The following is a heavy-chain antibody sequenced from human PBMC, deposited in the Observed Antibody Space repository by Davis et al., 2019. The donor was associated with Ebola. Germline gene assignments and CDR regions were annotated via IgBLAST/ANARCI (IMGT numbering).Heavy chain of an antibody. CDR3: ARGGLGYCSSTSCYGQWGMDV. J-gene: IGHJ6*02. V-gene: IGHV3-30*03. Sequence: GESLKISCAASGFTFSSYGMHWVRQAPGKGLEWVAVISYDGSNKYYADSVKGRFTISRDNAKNSLYLQMNSLRAEDTAVYYCARGGLGYCSSTSCYGQWGMDVWGQGTTVTVSS. CDR1: GFTFSSYG. CDR2: ISYDGSNK. D-gene: IGHD2-2*01.